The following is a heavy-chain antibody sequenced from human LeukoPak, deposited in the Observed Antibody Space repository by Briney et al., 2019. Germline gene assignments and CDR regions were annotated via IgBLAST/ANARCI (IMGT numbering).Heavy chain of an antibody. J-gene: IGHJ4*02. Sequence: GGSLRLSCAASGNSWMHWVRQVPGKGLAWVSHINSDGSWTSYADSVKGRFTISKDNAKNTVYLQMNSLRAEDTAVYYCVSFYETYWGRGTLVTVSS. V-gene: IGHV3-74*01. CDR1: GNSW. CDR2: INSDGSWT. D-gene: IGHD2/OR15-2a*01. CDR3: VSFYETY.